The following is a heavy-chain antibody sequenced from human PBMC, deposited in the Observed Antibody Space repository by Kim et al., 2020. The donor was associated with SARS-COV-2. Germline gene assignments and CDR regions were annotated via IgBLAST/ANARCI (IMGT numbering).Heavy chain of an antibody. CDR3: AKPGRIAARPGWFDP. CDR1: GFTFSSYG. Sequence: GGSLRLSCAASGFTFSSYGMHWVRQAPGKGLEWVAVISYDGSNKYYADSVKGRFTISRDNSKNTLYLQMNSLRAEDTAVYYCAKPGRIAARPGWFDPWG. V-gene: IGHV3-30*18. CDR2: ISYDGSNK. J-gene: IGHJ5*02. D-gene: IGHD6-6*01.